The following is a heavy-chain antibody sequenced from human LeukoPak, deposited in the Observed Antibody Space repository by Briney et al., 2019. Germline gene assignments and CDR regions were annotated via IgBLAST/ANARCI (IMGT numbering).Heavy chain of an antibody. CDR1: GFTFSSYA. J-gene: IGHJ4*02. CDR2: ISGSGGST. CDR3: AKDRKAYCGGDCYPFDY. V-gene: IGHV3-23*01. Sequence: GGSLRLXCAASGFTFSSYAMSWVRQAPGKGLEWVSAISGSGGSTYYADSVKGRFTISRDNSKNTLYLQMNSLRAEDTAVYYCAKDRKAYCGGDCYPFDYWGQGTLVTVSS. D-gene: IGHD2-21*01.